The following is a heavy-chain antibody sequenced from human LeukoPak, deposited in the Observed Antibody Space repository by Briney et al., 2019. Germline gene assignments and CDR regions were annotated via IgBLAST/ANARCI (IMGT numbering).Heavy chain of an antibody. V-gene: IGHV4-59*01. Sequence: PSETLSLTCTVSGGSIGSYYWSWIRQPPGKGLEWIGYIYSSGSTNYNPSLKSRVTISLDTSKNQFSLKLSFVTAADTAVYYCARGYSSGTYKGYWGQGTLVTVSS. CDR2: IYSSGST. CDR1: GGSIGSYY. CDR3: ARGYSSGTYKGY. J-gene: IGHJ4*02. D-gene: IGHD6-19*01.